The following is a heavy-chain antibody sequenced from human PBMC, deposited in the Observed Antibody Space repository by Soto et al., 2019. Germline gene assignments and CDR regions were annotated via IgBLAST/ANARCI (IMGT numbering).Heavy chain of an antibody. J-gene: IGHJ6*02. Sequence: SVKVSCKASGGTFSSYAISWVRQAPGQGLEWMGGIIPIFGTANYAQKFQGRVTITADESTSTAYMELSSLRSEDTAVYYCASWSPYYDFWSGPKIYYGMDVWGQGTTVTVSS. CDR2: IIPIFGTA. D-gene: IGHD3-3*01. V-gene: IGHV1-69*13. CDR1: GGTFSSYA. CDR3: ASWSPYYDFWSGPKIYYGMDV.